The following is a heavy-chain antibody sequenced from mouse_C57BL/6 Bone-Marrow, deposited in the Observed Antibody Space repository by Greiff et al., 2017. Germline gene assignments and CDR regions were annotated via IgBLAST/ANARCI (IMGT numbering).Heavy chain of an antibody. Sequence: QVQLQQSGPELVKPGASVKISCKASGYAFSSSWMNWVKQRPGKGLEWIGRIYPGDGDTNYNGKFKGKATLTADKSSSTAYMQLSSLTSEDSAVYFCARAPLLLRSMDYWGQGTSVTVSS. J-gene: IGHJ4*01. D-gene: IGHD1-1*01. V-gene: IGHV1-82*01. CDR1: GYAFSSSW. CDR3: ARAPLLLRSMDY. CDR2: IYPGDGDT.